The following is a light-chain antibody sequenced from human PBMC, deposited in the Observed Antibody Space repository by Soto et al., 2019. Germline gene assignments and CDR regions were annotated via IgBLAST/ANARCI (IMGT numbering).Light chain of an antibody. CDR2: DVS. J-gene: IGLJ1*01. Sequence: QSALTQPRSLSGSPGQSVTISCTGTSSDLGGHISVSWFQQHPGKAPKLMIYDVSKRPSGVPDRFSGSKSGNTASLTISGLQAEDKANYYYCSSAGAVYVFGTGPKLTVL. CDR3: CSSAGAVYV. CDR1: SSDLGGHIS. V-gene: IGLV2-11*01.